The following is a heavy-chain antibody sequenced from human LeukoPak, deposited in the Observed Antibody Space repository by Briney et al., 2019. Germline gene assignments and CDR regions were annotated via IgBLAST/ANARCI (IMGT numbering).Heavy chain of an antibody. J-gene: IGHJ4*02. CDR2: ISYDGSNK. Sequence: PGGSLRLSCAASGFTFSSYAMHWVRQAPGKGLEWVAVISYDGSNKYCADSVKGRFTISRDNSKSTLYLRMNSLRAEDTAVYYCVKVSDNFQFDYRGQGTLVTVSS. D-gene: IGHD1-1*01. CDR3: VKVSDNFQFDY. CDR1: GFTFSSYA. V-gene: IGHV3-30*18.